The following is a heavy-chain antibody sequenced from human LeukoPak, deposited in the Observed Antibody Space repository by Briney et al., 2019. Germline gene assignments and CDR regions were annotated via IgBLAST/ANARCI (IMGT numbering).Heavy chain of an antibody. D-gene: IGHD1-14*01. V-gene: IGHV1-2*02. J-gene: IGHJ4*02. Sequence: ASVKVSCKASGYTFTGYYMHWVRQAPGQGLEWVGWINPNSGGTNYAQKFQGRVTMTRDTSISTAYMELSRLRSDDTAVYYCARYDRGERNFDYWGQGTLVTVSS. CDR1: GYTFTGYY. CDR2: INPNSGGT. CDR3: ARYDRGERNFDY.